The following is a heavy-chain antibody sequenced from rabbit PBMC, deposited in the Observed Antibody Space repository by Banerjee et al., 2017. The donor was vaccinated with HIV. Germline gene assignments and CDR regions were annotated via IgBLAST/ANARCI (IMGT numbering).Heavy chain of an antibody. J-gene: IGHJ3*01. Sequence: QEQLVESGGGLVQPEGSLTLTCTASGFSFSNKYVMCWVRQAPGKGLEWIACINTSSGNTVYASWVNGRFTISSDNAQNTVFLQMNSLTAADTATYFCARDLAGVIGWNFGLWGQGTLVTVS. CDR1: GFSFSNKYV. CDR3: ARDLAGVIGWNFGL. V-gene: IGHV1S45*01. D-gene: IGHD4-1*01. CDR2: INTSSGNT.